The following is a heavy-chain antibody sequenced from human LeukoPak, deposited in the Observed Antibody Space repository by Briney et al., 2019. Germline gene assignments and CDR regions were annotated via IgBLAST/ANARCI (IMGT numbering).Heavy chain of an antibody. J-gene: IGHJ4*02. D-gene: IGHD3-10*02. V-gene: IGHV3-23*01. CDR2: TSGSGGST. CDR1: GYTFSSYA. CDR3: AKSIVYYVKY. Sequence: GGSLRLSCAASGYTFSSYAMSWVRQAPGKGLEWVSVTSGSGGSTYYTDSVKGRFTISRDNSKNTLYLQMNSLRAEDTAVYFCAKSIVYYVKYWGQGTQVTVSS.